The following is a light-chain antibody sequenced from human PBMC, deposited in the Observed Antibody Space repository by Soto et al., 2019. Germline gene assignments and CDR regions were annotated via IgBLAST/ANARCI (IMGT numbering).Light chain of an antibody. CDR3: QQCYSTPQT. CDR1: QSISSY. Sequence: DIQMTQSPSSLSASVGDRVTITCRASQSISSYLNWYQQKPGKAPKLLIYAAFSLQSGVPSRFRGSGSGTDFTLTISNLQPEDFATYYCQQCYSTPQTFGQGTRLEIK. V-gene: IGKV1-39*01. J-gene: IGKJ5*01. CDR2: AAF.